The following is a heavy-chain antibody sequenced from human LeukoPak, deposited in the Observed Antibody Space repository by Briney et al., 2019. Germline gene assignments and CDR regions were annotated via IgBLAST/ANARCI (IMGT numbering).Heavy chain of an antibody. D-gene: IGHD6-19*01. CDR2: ISSSSSTI. CDR3: ATEAGLNSGWFGY. V-gene: IGHV3-48*01. Sequence: PGGSLRLSCAASGFTFSSYSMNWVRQAPGKGLEWVSYISSSSSTIYYADSVKGRFTISRDNAKNSLHLQMNSLRAEDTAVYYCATEAGLNSGWFGYWGQGTLVTVSS. CDR1: GFTFSSYS. J-gene: IGHJ4*02.